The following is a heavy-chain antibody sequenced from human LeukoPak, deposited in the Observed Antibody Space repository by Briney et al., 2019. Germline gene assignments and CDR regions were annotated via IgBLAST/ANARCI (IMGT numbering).Heavy chain of an antibody. D-gene: IGHD3-10*01. Sequence: PSETLSLTCAVYGGSFRGYYWSWIRQPPGKGLEWIGEINHSGSTNYNPSLKSRVTISVDTSKNQFSLKLSSVTAADTAVYYCARGRSYYGSGSYYPQRSYWYFDLWGRGTLVTVSS. J-gene: IGHJ2*01. CDR3: ARGRSYYGSGSYYPQRSYWYFDL. CDR2: INHSGST. V-gene: IGHV4-34*01. CDR1: GGSFRGYY.